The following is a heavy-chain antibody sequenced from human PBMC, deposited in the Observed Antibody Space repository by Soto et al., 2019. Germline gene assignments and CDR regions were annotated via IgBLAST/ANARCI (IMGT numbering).Heavy chain of an antibody. V-gene: IGHV1-18*01. CDR2: ISAYSGNT. J-gene: IGHJ6*03. CDR3: ARDRGYYGSGSYLYYYYYYMDV. D-gene: IGHD3-10*01. CDR1: GYTFTSYG. Sequence: ASVKVSCKASGYTFTSYGISWVRQAPGQGLEWMGWISAYSGNTNYAQELQGRVTMTTDTSTSTAYMELRSLRSDDTAVYYCARDRGYYGSGSYLYYYYYYMDVWGKGTTVTVSS.